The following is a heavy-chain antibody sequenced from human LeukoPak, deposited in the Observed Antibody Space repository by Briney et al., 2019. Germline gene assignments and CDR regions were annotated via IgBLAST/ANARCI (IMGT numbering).Heavy chain of an antibody. Sequence: SETLSLTCAVYGGSFSGYYWSWIRQPPGKGLEWIGEINHSGSTNYNPSLKSRVTISVDTSKNQFSLKLSSVTAADTALYYCARGRPYSDYWGQGTLVTVSS. V-gene: IGHV4-34*01. CDR2: INHSGST. CDR1: GGSFSGYY. CDR3: ARGRPYSDY. J-gene: IGHJ4*02.